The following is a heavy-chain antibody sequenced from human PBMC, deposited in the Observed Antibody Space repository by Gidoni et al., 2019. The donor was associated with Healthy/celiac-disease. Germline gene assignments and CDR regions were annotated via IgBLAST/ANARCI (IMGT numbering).Heavy chain of an antibody. CDR3: ARVQYCSSTSCSNYYYYYYMDV. D-gene: IGHD2-2*01. V-gene: IGHV3-33*01. Sequence: QVQLVESGGGAVQPGRSRSLSCAASGFPFSSYGMHWVRQAPGKGLEWVAVIWYDGSNKYYADSVKGRFTISRDNSKNTLYLQMNSLRAEDTAVYYCARVQYCSSTSCSNYYYYYYMDVWGKGTTVTVSS. J-gene: IGHJ6*03. CDR2: IWYDGSNK. CDR1: GFPFSSYG.